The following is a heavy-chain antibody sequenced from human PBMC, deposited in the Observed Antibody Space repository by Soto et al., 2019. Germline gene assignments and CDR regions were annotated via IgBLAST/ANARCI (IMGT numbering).Heavy chain of an antibody. CDR2: ISDNDGST. Sequence: EVQLLESGGGLVQPGGSLRLSCAASGFTFRNYALSWVRQAPGKGLEWVSGISDNDGSTYYADSLKGRFTISRDNSKNTLYLQMNSLRAEDTAVYYCARRDYFDSNGYYYYYYFDNWGQGTLVTVSS. CDR1: GFTFRNYA. J-gene: IGHJ4*02. V-gene: IGHV3-23*01. CDR3: ARRDYFDSNGYYYYYYFDN. D-gene: IGHD3-22*01.